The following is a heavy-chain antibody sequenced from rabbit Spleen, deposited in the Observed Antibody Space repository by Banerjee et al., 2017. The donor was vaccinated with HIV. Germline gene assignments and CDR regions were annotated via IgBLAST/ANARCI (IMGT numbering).Heavy chain of an antibody. CDR2: IYNGNGNI. D-gene: IGHD8-1*01. Sequence: QQLEESGGDLVKPGASLTLTCIASGVSFSGNSYMCWVRQAPGKGPEWIACIYNGNGNIYYATWAKGRFTISKTSSTTVTLQMTSLTAADTATYFCARDTGSSFSSYGMDLWGQGTLVTVS. J-gene: IGHJ6*01. V-gene: IGHV1S40*01. CDR3: ARDTGSSFSSYGMDL. CDR1: GVSFSGNSY.